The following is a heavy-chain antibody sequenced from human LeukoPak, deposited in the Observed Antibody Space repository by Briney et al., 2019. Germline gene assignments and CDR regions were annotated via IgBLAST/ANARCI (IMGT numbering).Heavy chain of an antibody. CDR1: GGSISSYY. J-gene: IGHJ4*02. V-gene: IGHV4-4*07. CDR2: IYTSGST. CDR3: ARAPYCGGDYYYVDY. D-gene: IGHD2-21*01. Sequence: SETLSLTCTVSGGSISSYYWSWIRRPAGKGLEWIGRIYTSGSTNYNPSLKSRVTMSVDTSKNQFSLKLSSVTAADTAVYYCARAPYCGGDYYYVDYWGQGTLVTVSS.